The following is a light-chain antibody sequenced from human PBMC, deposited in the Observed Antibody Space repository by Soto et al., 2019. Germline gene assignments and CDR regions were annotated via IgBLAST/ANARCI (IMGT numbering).Light chain of an antibody. CDR1: QSVLYSSNNKNY. V-gene: IGKV4-1*01. CDR2: WAS. J-gene: IGKJ1*01. Sequence: DIVMTQSPDSLAVSLGERATINCKSSQSVLYSSNNKNYLAWYQQKPGQPPKLLIYWASTRESGVPDRFSGSGSGTDFTLTISSLQAEDVAVYYCQKYAGDPQTFGQGTRVEIK. CDR3: QKYAGDPQT.